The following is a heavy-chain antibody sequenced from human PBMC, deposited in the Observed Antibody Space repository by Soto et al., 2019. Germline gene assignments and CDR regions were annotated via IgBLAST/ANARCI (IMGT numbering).Heavy chain of an antibody. V-gene: IGHV4-39*01. J-gene: IGHJ4*02. CDR2: IYYSGST. CDR3: AAAKTYYDFWSGYFAFDY. CDR1: GGSISSSSYY. Sequence: SETLSLTCTVSGGSISSSSYYWGWIRQPPGKGLEWIGSIYYSGSTYYNPSLKSRVTISVDTSKNQFSLKLSSVTAADTAVYYCAAAKTYYDFWSGYFAFDYWGQGTLVTGSS. D-gene: IGHD3-3*01.